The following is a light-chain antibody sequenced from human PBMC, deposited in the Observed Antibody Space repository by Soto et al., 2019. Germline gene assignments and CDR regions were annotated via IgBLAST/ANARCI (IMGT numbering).Light chain of an antibody. J-gene: IGLJ2*01. CDR1: TSKIGSYS. CDR2: SND. CDR3: TAWDDNLNTVL. V-gene: IGLV1-44*01. Sequence: QSVLTQPPSASGTPGQRVTISCSGTTSKIGSYSVNWYQHLPGTAPTLLIHSNDQRPSGVPARFSGSKSGTSASLAISGLQTEDEADYYCTAWDDNLNTVLFGGGTQLTVL.